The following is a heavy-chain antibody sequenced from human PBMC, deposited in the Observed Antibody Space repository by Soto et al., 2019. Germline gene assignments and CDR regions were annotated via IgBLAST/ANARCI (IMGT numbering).Heavy chain of an antibody. D-gene: IGHD2-2*01. Sequence: SVKVSCKASGGTFSSYAISWVRQAPGQGLEWMGGIIPIFGTANYAQKFQGRVTITADESTSTAYMELSSLRSEDTAVYYCARGRASPAKDLYYSYGMDAWGQGTTVTVSS. V-gene: IGHV1-69*13. CDR3: ARGRASPAKDLYYSYGMDA. CDR2: IIPIFGTA. CDR1: GGTFSSYA. J-gene: IGHJ6*02.